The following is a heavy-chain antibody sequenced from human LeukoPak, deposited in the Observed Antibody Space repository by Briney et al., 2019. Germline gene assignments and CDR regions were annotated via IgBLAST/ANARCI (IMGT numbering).Heavy chain of an antibody. D-gene: IGHD2-15*01. Sequence: SETLSLTCTVSGGSISSSSYYWGWIRQPPGQGLEWIGSIYYSGSTYYNPSLKSRVTISVDTSKNQFSLKLSSVTAADTALYYCARHTVVATSSFDYWGQGTLVTVSS. CDR1: GGSISSSSYY. CDR3: ARHTVVATSSFDY. CDR2: IYYSGST. V-gene: IGHV4-39*01. J-gene: IGHJ4*02.